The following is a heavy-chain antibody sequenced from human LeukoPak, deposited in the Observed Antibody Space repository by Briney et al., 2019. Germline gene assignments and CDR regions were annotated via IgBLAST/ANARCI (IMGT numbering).Heavy chain of an antibody. D-gene: IGHD3-10*01. CDR2: IYYSEST. Sequence: SETLSLTCAVYGGSFSGYYWSWIRQPPGKGLEWIGYIYYSESTNYNPSLKSRVTISVDTSKNQFSLKLSSVTAADTAVYYCARWERLLWFGESTSFDYWGQGTLVTVSS. J-gene: IGHJ4*02. V-gene: IGHV4-59*12. CDR3: ARWERLLWFGESTSFDY. CDR1: GGSFSGYY.